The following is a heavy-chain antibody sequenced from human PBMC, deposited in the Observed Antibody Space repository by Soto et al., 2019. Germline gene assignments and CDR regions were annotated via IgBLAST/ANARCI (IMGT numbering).Heavy chain of an antibody. Sequence: SETLSLTCTVSGGSISSYYWSWIRQPAGKGLEWIGRIYTSGSTNYNPSLKSRVTMSVDTSKNQFSLKLSSVTAADTAVYYCARDLPLSYGSGSYDAFDIWGQGTMVTVSS. CDR3: ARDLPLSYGSGSYDAFDI. V-gene: IGHV4-4*07. CDR2: IYTSGST. D-gene: IGHD3-10*01. CDR1: GGSISSYY. J-gene: IGHJ3*02.